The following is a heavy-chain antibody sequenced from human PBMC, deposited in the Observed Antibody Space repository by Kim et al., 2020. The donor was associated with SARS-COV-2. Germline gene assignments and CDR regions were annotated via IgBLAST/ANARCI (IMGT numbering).Heavy chain of an antibody. D-gene: IGHD2-2*01. CDR3: ARHGTIRSIVVVPAAISVGAYTVPDWFDP. Sequence: SETLSLTCTVSGGSISSSSYYWGWIRQPPGKGLEWIGSIYYSGSTYYNPSLKSRVTISVDTSKNQFSLKLSSVTAADTAVYYCARHGTIRSIVVVPAAISVGAYTVPDWFDPWGQGTLVTVSS. CDR2: IYYSGST. CDR1: GGSISSSSYY. J-gene: IGHJ5*02. V-gene: IGHV4-39*01.